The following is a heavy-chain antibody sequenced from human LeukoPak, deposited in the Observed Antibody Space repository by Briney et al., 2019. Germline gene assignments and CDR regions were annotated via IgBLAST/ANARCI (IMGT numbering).Heavy chain of an antibody. CDR3: ARESTTVTGYFDY. Sequence: GGSLRLSCAASGFTFSSYEMNWVRQASGKGLEWVSYISSSGSTIYYADSVKGRFTISRDNAKNSLYLQMNSLRAEDTAVYYCARESTTVTGYFDYWGQGTLVTVSS. D-gene: IGHD4-11*01. V-gene: IGHV3-48*03. J-gene: IGHJ4*02. CDR1: GFTFSSYE. CDR2: ISSSGSTI.